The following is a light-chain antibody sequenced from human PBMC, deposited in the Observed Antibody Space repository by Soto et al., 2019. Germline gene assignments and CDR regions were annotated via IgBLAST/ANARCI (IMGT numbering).Light chain of an antibody. V-gene: IGKV3D-15*01. Sequence: EIVLTQSPATLSLYQGERATLSCRASQSVRNNLAWYQQRPGQAPRLLIYQTSIRAAGIPARFSGSGSGTEFTLTISSLQSEDFAVYYCQQYNSWPLTFGGGTKVDI. J-gene: IGKJ4*01. CDR2: QTS. CDR3: QQYNSWPLT. CDR1: QSVRNN.